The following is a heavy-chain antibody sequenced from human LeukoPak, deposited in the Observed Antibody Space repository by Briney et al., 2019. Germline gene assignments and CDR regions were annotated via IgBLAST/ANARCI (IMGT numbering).Heavy chain of an antibody. J-gene: IGHJ4*02. D-gene: IGHD1-1*01. V-gene: IGHV3-21*01. CDR2: IKSRDTDM. CDR3: TRGGLYNNDY. Sequence: NPGGSLRLSCAASGFTFSTYNMNWVRQAPEKGLEWVSSIKSRDTDMYYADSVKGRFTISRDNAKNSLYLQMNSLRAEDTAVYYCTRGGLYNNDYWGQGTLVTVSS. CDR1: GFTFSTYN.